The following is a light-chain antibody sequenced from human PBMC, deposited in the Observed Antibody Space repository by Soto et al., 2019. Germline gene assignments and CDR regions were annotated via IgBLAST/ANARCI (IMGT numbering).Light chain of an antibody. Sequence: EIVLTQSPATLSLSPGERATLSCRASQSVSSYLAWYQHKPGQAPRLLIHDASNRATGISARFSGGGSGTDFTLTISSLEPEDFAVYYCQQRRDWPLTFGGGTKPEIK. V-gene: IGKV3-11*01. CDR1: QSVSSY. CDR3: QQRRDWPLT. CDR2: DAS. J-gene: IGKJ4*01.